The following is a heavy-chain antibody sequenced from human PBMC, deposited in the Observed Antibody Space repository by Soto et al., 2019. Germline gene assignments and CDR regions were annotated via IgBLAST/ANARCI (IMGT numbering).Heavy chain of an antibody. D-gene: IGHD2-2*02. CDR2: ISAYNGNT. CDR1: GYTFTSYG. Sequence: QVQLVQSGAEVKKPGASVKVSCKASGYTFTSYGISWVRQAPGQGLEWMGWISAYNGNTNYAQKLQGRVTMTTDTSTSTAYMELRSLRSDDTAVYYCARDVGCSSTRCYRVEVDLPFDYWGQGTLVTVSS. CDR3: ARDVGCSSTRCYRVEVDLPFDY. V-gene: IGHV1-18*01. J-gene: IGHJ4*02.